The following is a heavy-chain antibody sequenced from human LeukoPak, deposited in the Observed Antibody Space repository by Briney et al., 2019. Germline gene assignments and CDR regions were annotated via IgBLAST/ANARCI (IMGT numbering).Heavy chain of an antibody. CDR3: TTIHY. V-gene: IGHV3-30*04. CDR2: ISHDGSQT. Sequence: PGGSLRLSCAASGFPFSSWPMHWVRQAPGKGLEWMTTISHDGSQTFYADSVKGRLTISRDNSKNTVSLQMSSLRVGDTGVYYCTTIHYWGQGTQITVSS. CDR1: GFPFSSWP. J-gene: IGHJ4*02.